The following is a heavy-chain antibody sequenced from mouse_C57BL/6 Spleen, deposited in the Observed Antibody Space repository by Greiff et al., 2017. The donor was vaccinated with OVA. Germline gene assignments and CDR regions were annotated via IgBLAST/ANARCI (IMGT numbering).Heavy chain of an antibody. CDR1: GFTFSDYG. CDR2: ISSGSSTI. Sequence: EVKLMESGGGLVKPGGSLKLSCAASGFTFSDYGMHWVRQAPEKGLEWVAYISSGSSTIYYADTVKGRFTISRDNAKNTLFLQMTSLRSEDTAMYYCARQHGYYDAMDYWGQGTSVTVSS. J-gene: IGHJ4*01. V-gene: IGHV5-17*01. D-gene: IGHD2-2*01. CDR3: ARQHGYYDAMDY.